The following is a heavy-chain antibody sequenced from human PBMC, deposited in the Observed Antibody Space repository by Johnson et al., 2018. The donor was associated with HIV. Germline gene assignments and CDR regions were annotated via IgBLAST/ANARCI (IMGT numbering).Heavy chain of an antibody. CDR1: GFTFNFYG. J-gene: IGHJ3*02. V-gene: IGHV3-30*19. D-gene: IGHD2-2*03. Sequence: VQLVESGGGVVQPGGSLRLSCAASGFTFNFYGMHWVRQAPGKGLEWVAVISYDGSNKYYADSVQGRFTISRDNSKNTLYLQMNSLRAEDTAVYYCARATGSWMDAFDIWGQGTMVTVSS. CDR2: ISYDGSNK. CDR3: ARATGSWMDAFDI.